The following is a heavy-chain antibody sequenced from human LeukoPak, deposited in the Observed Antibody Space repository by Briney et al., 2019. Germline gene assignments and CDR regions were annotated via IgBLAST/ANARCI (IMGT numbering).Heavy chain of an antibody. D-gene: IGHD4-17*01. CDR1: GYTFISYY. Sequence: ASVKVSCKASGYTFISYYMHWVRQVPGQGLEWMGIINPSGGSTSYAQKFQGRVTMTRDTSTRTVYMELSSLRSEDTAAYYCAREGNTVRRPDYFDYWGQGTLVTVSS. CDR2: INPSGGST. V-gene: IGHV1-46*01. CDR3: AREGNTVRRPDYFDY. J-gene: IGHJ4*02.